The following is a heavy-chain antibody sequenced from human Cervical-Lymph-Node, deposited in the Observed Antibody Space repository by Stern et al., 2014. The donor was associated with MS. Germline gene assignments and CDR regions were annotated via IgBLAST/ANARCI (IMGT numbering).Heavy chain of an antibody. D-gene: IGHD3-10*01. Sequence: VQLVESGGGLVQPGGSLRLSCAASGFTFSSYWMSWVRQAPGKGLEWVANIKQDGSEKYYVDSVKGRFTISRDNAKNSLYLQMNSLRAEDTAVYYCARVGDYYTSGSYYSPLDYWGQGTLVTVSS. CDR3: ARVGDYYTSGSYYSPLDY. V-gene: IGHV3-7*01. CDR2: IKQDGSEK. J-gene: IGHJ4*02. CDR1: GFTFSSYW.